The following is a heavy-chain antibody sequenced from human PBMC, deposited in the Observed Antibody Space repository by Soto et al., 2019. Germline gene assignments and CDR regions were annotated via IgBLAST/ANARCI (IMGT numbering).Heavy chain of an antibody. D-gene: IGHD2-15*01. Sequence: QVQLVQSGAEVKKPGSSVKVSCTASGGTFSSYTISWVRQAPGQGLEWMGRIIPILGIANDAQKFQGRVTITAAQYRSPAYMELSSLRSEATAVYYCASDPYCSGGSCEVPHYWGQGTLVTVSS. CDR2: IIPILGIA. V-gene: IGHV1-69*02. J-gene: IGHJ4*02. CDR1: GGTFSSYT. CDR3: ASDPYCSGGSCEVPHY.